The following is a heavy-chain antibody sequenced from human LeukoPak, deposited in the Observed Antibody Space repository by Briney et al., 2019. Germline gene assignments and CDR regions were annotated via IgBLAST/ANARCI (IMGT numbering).Heavy chain of an antibody. CDR1: GFTFSSYA. D-gene: IGHD4-11*01. Sequence: PGGSLRPSCAASGFTFSSYAMSWVRQAPGKGLEWVSAISGSGGSTYYADSVKGRFTISRDNSKNTLYLQMNSLRAEDTAVYYCAKVGPYSNAFYYYYGMDVWGQGTTVTVSS. J-gene: IGHJ6*02. CDR2: ISGSGGST. V-gene: IGHV3-23*01. CDR3: AKVGPYSNAFYYYYGMDV.